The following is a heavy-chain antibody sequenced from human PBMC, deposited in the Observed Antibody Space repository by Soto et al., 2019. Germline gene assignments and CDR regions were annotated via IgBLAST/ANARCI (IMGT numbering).Heavy chain of an antibody. CDR3: ARDLEGPLDY. Sequence: QVQLVESGGGVVQPGRSLRLSCAASGFTFCSYGMHWVRQAPGKGLEWVAVIWYDGSNKYYADSVKGRFTISRDNSKNTLYLQMNSLRAEDTAVYYCARDLEGPLDYWGQGTLVTVSS. CDR1: GFTFCSYG. J-gene: IGHJ4*02. CDR2: IWYDGSNK. V-gene: IGHV3-33*01.